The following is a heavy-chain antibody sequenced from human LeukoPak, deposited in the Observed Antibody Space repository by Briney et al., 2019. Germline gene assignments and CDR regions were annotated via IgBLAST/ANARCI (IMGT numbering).Heavy chain of an antibody. CDR1: GGSISSYC. D-gene: IGHD4/OR15-4a*01. J-gene: IGHJ4*02. Sequence: SETLSLTCTVSGGSISSYCWSWIRQPPGKGLEWIGYICYSGSTNYNPSLKSRVTKSVDTSKNQFSLKLSSVTAADTALYYCARDLYGGYIDYWGQGTLVTVSS. CDR3: ARDLYGGYIDY. V-gene: IGHV4-59*01. CDR2: ICYSGST.